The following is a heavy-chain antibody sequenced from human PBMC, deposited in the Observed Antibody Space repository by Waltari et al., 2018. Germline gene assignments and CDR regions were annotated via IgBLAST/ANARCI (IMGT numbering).Heavy chain of an antibody. D-gene: IGHD6-19*01. CDR3: ARSRGLAVAGYYYYGMDV. V-gene: IGHV3-48*01. CDR1: GFTFSSYS. Sequence: EVQLVESGGGLVQPGGSLRLSCAASGFTFSSYSMTWVRQAPGHGLEWVSYISSSSSTIYYADSVKGRFTISRDNAKNSLYLQMNSLRAEDTAVYYCARSRGLAVAGYYYYGMDVWGQGTTVTVSS. J-gene: IGHJ6*02. CDR2: ISSSSSTI.